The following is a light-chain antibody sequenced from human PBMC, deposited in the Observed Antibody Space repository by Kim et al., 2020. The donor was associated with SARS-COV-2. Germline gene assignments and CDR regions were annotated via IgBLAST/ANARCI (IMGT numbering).Light chain of an antibody. J-gene: IGKJ4*01. V-gene: IGKV1-8*01. Sequence: ASTGDRVTSTCRASQGISSYLAWYQQKPGKAPKLLIYAASTVQSGVPSRFSGSGSGTDFTLTISCLQSEDFATYYCQQYYSYPLTFGGGTKVDIK. CDR2: AAS. CDR1: QGISSY. CDR3: QQYYSYPLT.